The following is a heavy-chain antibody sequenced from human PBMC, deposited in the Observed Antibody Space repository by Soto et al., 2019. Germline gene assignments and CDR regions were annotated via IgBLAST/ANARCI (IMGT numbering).Heavy chain of an antibody. V-gene: IGHV4-31*03. D-gene: IGHD6-19*01. CDR1: GGSISSGGYY. Sequence: PSETLSLTCTVSGGSISSGGYYWSWIRQHPGKGLEWIGYIYYSGSTYYNPSLKSRVTISVDTSKNQFSLKLSSVTAADTAVYYCARVTALAAGFNYYYGIDVWGQGITVTVSS. J-gene: IGHJ6*02. CDR2: IYYSGST. CDR3: ARVTALAAGFNYYYGIDV.